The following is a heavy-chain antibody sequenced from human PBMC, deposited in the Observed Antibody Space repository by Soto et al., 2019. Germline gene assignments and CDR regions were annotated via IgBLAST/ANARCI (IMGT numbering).Heavy chain of an antibody. CDR2: IGRSGDNT. Sequence: EVRLFQSGGGLVQPGGSLRLSCAASGFTFTEFAMTWVRHIPGKGLEWVSSIGRSGDNTYYADSVRGRFTISRDNSKNTLDRQMNSLRAEDTAIYFCGKSRDVFDSWGQGTLVTVSS. V-gene: IGHV3-23*01. CDR1: GFTFTEFA. CDR3: GKSRDVFDS. J-gene: IGHJ4*02.